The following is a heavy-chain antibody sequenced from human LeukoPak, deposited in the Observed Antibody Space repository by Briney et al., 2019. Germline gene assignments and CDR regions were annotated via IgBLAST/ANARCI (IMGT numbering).Heavy chain of an antibody. CDR1: GFTFSSYS. CDR3: ARDLIAAAGTWWFDP. Sequence: GGSQRLSCAASGFTFSSYSMNWVRQAPGKGLEWVSSISSSSSYIYYADSVKGRFTISRDNAKNSLYLQMNSLRAEDTAVYYCARDLIAAAGTWWFDPWGQGTLVTVSS. D-gene: IGHD6-13*01. CDR2: ISSSSSYI. V-gene: IGHV3-21*01. J-gene: IGHJ5*02.